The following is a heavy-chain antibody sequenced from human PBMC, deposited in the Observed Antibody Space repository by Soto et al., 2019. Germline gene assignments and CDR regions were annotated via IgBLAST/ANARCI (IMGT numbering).Heavy chain of an antibody. CDR1: GGSMSECF. Sequence: SETLSLTCSVSGGSMSECFWSWIRQSPGKGLEWIGYIYYLGSTDYNPSLKSRVTISVDTSKRQSSLRLTSVTAADTAVYYCARDGYDGSGSPYPAYWGPGTQVTVSS. V-gene: IGHV4-59*01. D-gene: IGHD3-10*01. CDR2: IYYLGST. CDR3: ARDGYDGSGSPYPAY. J-gene: IGHJ4*02.